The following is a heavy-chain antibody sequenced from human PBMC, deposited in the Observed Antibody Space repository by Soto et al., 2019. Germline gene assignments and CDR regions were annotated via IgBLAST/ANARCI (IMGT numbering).Heavy chain of an antibody. CDR2: ISAYNGNT. CDR1: GYTFTSYG. CDR3: ARESTVGWFDP. D-gene: IGHD1-26*01. V-gene: IGHV1-18*01. Sequence: QVQLVQSGAEVKKPGASVKVSCKASGYTFTSYGISWVRQAPGQGLEWMGWISAYNGNTNYAQKLQGRVTMTTDTATGTAHRELRSRRSDDTAVHYCARESTVGWFDPWGQGTLVTVSS. J-gene: IGHJ5*02.